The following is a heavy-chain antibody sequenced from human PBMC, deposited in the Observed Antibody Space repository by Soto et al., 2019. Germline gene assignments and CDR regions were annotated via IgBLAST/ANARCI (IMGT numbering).Heavy chain of an antibody. CDR1: GFTFSSYA. D-gene: IGHD6-6*01. CDR3: ATAPTGPSSGGDYY. Sequence: GGSLRLSCAASGFTFSSYAMHWVRQAPGKGLEYVSAISSNGGSTYYANSVKGRFTISRDNSKNTLYLQMGSLRAEDMAVYYCATAPTGPSSGGDYYWGQGTLVTVSS. J-gene: IGHJ4*02. CDR2: ISSNGGST. V-gene: IGHV3-64*01.